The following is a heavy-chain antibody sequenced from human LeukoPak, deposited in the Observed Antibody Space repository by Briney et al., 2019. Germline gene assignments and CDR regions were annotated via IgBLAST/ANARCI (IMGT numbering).Heavy chain of an antibody. J-gene: IGHJ6*03. Sequence: GGSLRLSCAVSGFTVSSNYMGWVRQAPGKGLEYVAVFYRSGNTYYADYVKGRFTISRDNSANALLLQKNTLRSDDSAVYYSARLEQNSYYYRDVWGRGTTVTVSS. CDR2: FYRSGNT. V-gene: IGHV3-53*01. D-gene: IGHD1-1*01. CDR3: ARLEQNSYYYRDV. CDR1: GFTVSSNY.